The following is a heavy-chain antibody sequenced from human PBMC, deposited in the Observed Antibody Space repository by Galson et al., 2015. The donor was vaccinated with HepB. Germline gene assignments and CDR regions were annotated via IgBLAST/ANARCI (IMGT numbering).Heavy chain of an antibody. Sequence: SLRLSCAASGFTFSGFAIHWVRQASGKGPEWVGRIRSKANNYATTYVESLKGRFIISRDDSKNTAYLHMNSLKIEDTAVYYCTRLADFSGYSSSWGQGTLVTVSS. CDR2: IRSKANNYAT. V-gene: IGHV3-73*01. D-gene: IGHD6-13*01. CDR1: GFTFSGFA. J-gene: IGHJ4*02. CDR3: TRLADFSGYSSS.